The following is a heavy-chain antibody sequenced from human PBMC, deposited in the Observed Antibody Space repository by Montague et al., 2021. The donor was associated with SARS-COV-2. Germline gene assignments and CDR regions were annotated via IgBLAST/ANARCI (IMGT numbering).Heavy chain of an antibody. V-gene: IGHV4-59*11. Sequence: SDTLSLTCTVSGGSMSDHYWAWIRQPPGKGLEWLAYIYYSGGINSNASLKSRVTMSVDTSKNQVSLKLTSVTAADTAVYYCARAVSARRAVNWFDPWGQGTLVTVSS. CDR1: GGSMSDHY. CDR2: IYYSGGI. J-gene: IGHJ5*02. CDR3: ARAVSARRAVNWFDP. D-gene: IGHD6-6*01.